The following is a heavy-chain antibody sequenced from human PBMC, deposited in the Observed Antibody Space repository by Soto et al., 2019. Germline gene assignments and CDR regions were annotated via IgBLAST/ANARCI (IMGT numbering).Heavy chain of an antibody. CDR3: ARGLYYYDSSGYYYFDY. D-gene: IGHD3-22*01. Sequence: SETLSLTCTVSGGSIISGDYYFICIREPPWKGLEWIGYIYYSGSTYYNPSLKSRVTISVDTSKNQFSLKLSSVTAADTAVYYCARGLYYYDSSGYYYFDYWGQGTLVTVSS. CDR2: IYYSGST. J-gene: IGHJ4*02. V-gene: IGHV4-30-4*01. CDR1: GGSIISGDYY.